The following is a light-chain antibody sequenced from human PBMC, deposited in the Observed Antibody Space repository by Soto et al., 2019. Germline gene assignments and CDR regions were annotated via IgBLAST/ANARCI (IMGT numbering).Light chain of an antibody. CDR2: GAS. CDR1: QSVSSN. Sequence: EIVMTQSPATLSASPGERATLSCRASQSVSSNLAWYQQKPGQAPRLLIYGASTRAIGIPARFSGSGSGTESTLTISSLQSEDFAVYYCQQYNNWPLTFGGGTKVEIK. J-gene: IGKJ4*01. CDR3: QQYNNWPLT. V-gene: IGKV3-15*01.